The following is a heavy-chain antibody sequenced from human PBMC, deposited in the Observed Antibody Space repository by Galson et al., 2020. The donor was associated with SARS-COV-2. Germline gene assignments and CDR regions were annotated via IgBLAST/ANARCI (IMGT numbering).Heavy chain of an antibody. Sequence: ALVKVSCKASGYTFTSYYMHWVRQAPGQGLEWMGIINPSGGSTSYAQKFQGRVTMTRDTSTSTVYMELSSLRSEDTAVYYCATAPDYYDSSGYYYHPTGYWGQGTLVTVSS. CDR3: ATAPDYYDSSGYYYHPTGY. CDR1: GYTFTSYY. J-gene: IGHJ4*02. CDR2: INPSGGST. V-gene: IGHV1-46*01. D-gene: IGHD3-22*01.